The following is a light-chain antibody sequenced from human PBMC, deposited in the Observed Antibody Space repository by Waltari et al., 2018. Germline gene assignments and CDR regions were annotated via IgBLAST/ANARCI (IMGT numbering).Light chain of an antibody. CDR1: QSNVGDKV. J-gene: IGLJ3*02. CDR3: ATWDDSPTGRWV. CDR2: RND. V-gene: IGLV1-44*01. Sequence: QSVLTQPPSASGTPGQRVTISCSGSQSNVGDKVVNWYHQDPGTAPKLVIYRNDQRPSGVPDRFTASKSGTSASLAISGLQSEDEGDYYCATWDDSPTGRWVFGGGTRVTVL.